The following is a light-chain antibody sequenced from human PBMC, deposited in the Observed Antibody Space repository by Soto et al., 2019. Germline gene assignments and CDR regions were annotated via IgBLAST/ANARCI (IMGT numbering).Light chain of an antibody. CDR1: SSDVGAYNY. Sequence: QSVLTKPASVSGYPGQSITISCTGTSSDVGAYNYVSWYQHHPGKAPRLIIYEVVNRPSGISNRFSGSKSGNTASLAISGLQAEDDADYSCSSYTDRNTVLFGGGTKLTVL. CDR2: EVV. CDR3: SSYTDRNTVL. V-gene: IGLV2-14*01. J-gene: IGLJ2*01.